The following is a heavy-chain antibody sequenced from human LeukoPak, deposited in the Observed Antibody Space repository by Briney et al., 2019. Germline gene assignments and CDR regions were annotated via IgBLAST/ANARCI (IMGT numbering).Heavy chain of an antibody. D-gene: IGHD1-7*01. J-gene: IGHJ3*02. V-gene: IGHV4-4*07. CDR2: IYTSGST. CDR3: ARLMTGTTTAFDI. CDR1: VGYNRGYY. Sequence: PSETLSLTRTFSVGYNRGYYRSWIRQPAAKGLEGVGRIYTSGSTHYNPSLKSRVTMSVDTSKNQFSLNLSSVTAADTAVYYCARLMTGTTTAFDIWGQGTMVTVSS.